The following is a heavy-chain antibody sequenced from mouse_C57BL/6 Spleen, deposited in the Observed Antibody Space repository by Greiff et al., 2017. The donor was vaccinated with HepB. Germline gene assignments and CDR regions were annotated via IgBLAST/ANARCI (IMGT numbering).Heavy chain of an antibody. CDR2: INPSNGGT. CDR3: ARATVVATRYFDV. Sequence: QVQLQQPGTDLVKPGASVKLSCKASGYTFTSYWMHWVKQRPGQGLEWIGNINPSNGGTNYNEKFKSKATLTVDKSSSTAYMQLSSLTSEDSAVYYCARATVVATRYFDVWGTGTTVTVSS. J-gene: IGHJ1*03. CDR1: GYTFTSYW. D-gene: IGHD1-1*01. V-gene: IGHV1-53*01.